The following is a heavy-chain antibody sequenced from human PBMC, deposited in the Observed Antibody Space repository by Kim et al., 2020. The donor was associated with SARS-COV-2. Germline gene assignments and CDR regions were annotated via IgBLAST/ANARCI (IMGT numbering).Heavy chain of an antibody. D-gene: IGHD3-10*01. CDR2: ISYDGSNK. V-gene: IGHV3-30*18. CDR3: AKGAALRKRITMVRGVIIPSLFDY. Sequence: GGSLRLSCAASGFTFSSYGMHWVRQAPGKGLEWVAVISYDGSNKYYADSVKGRFTISRDNSKNTLYLQMNSLRAEDPAVYYCAKGAALRKRITMVRGVIIPSLFDYWGQGTLVTVSS. CDR1: GFTFSSYG. J-gene: IGHJ4*02.